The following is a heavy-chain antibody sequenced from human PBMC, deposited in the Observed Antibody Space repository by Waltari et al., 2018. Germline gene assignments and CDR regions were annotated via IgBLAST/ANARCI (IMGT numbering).Heavy chain of an antibody. CDR3: AKDHHYYVFDY. CDR2: ISYEGSNK. CDR1: GFTFSSYG. Sequence: QVQLVESGGGVVQPGRSLRLSCAASGFTFSSYGMHWVRQAPGKGLEWVAVISYEGSNKYYADSVKGRFTISRDNSKNTLYLQMNSLRAEDTAVYYCAKDHHYYVFDYWGQGTLVTVSS. D-gene: IGHD3-10*02. J-gene: IGHJ4*02. V-gene: IGHV3-30*18.